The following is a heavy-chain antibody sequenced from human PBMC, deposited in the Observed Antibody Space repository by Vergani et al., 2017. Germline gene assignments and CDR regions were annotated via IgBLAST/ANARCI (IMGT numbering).Heavy chain of an antibody. CDR1: GGSISSGGYY. Sequence: QVQLQESGPGLVKPSQTLSLTCTVSGGSISSGGYYWSWIRQHPGKGLEWIGYIYYSGSTYYNPSLKSRVTISVDTSKNQFSLKLSSVTAADTVVYYCARQFGDYDESADAFDIWGQGTMVTVSS. D-gene: IGHD4-17*01. CDR3: ARQFGDYDESADAFDI. J-gene: IGHJ3*02. V-gene: IGHV4-31*03. CDR2: IYYSGST.